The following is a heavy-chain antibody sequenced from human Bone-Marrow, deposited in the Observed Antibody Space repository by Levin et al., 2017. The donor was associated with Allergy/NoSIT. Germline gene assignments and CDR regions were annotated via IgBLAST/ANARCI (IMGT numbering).Heavy chain of an antibody. CDR3: ARERNGELGN. CDR1: GYTFTGYY. Sequence: GESLKISCKASGYTFTGYYMHWVRQAPGQGLEWMGWINPNSGGTNYAQKFQGRVTMTRDTSISTAYMELSRLRSDDTAVYYCARERNGELGNWGQGTLVTVSS. CDR2: INPNSGGT. D-gene: IGHD7-27*01. J-gene: IGHJ4*02. V-gene: IGHV1-2*02.